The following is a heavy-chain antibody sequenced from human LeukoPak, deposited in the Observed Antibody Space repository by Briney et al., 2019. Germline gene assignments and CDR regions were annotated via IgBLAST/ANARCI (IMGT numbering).Heavy chain of an antibody. D-gene: IGHD3-16*02. CDR1: GYTFTSHY. J-gene: IGHJ5*02. CDR2: INPSGSST. Sequence: WASVKVSCKASGYTFTSHYMHWVRRAPGQGLEWMGLINPSGSSTLYAQKFQGRVTMTRDMSTTTDYMELSSLRSEDTAVYYCARDNSVGDIAWWFDPWGQGTLVTVSS. CDR3: ARDNSVGDIAWWFDP. V-gene: IGHV1-46*01.